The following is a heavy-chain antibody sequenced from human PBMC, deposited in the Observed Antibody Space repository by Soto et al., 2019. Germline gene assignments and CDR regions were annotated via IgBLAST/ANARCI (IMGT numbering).Heavy chain of an antibody. J-gene: IGHJ4*02. V-gene: IGHV3-72*01. D-gene: IGHD3-22*01. Sequence: EVQLVESGGGLVQPGGSLRLSCAGSGFNLSDHYIDWVRQAPGKGLEWVGRSKDKPQGYSTAYAPSVKGRFTTSKDELKNSAYLQMNSLKIEESALYYCVRAKYFSDSSGYTRCVDSMGQGTLVNVSA. CDR2: SKDKPQGYST. CDR1: GFNLSDHY. CDR3: VRAKYFSDSSGYTRCVDS.